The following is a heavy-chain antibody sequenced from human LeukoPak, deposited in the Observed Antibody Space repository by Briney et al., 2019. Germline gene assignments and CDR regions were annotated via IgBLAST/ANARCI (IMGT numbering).Heavy chain of an antibody. V-gene: IGHV3-15*01. CDR2: IKSKTDGGTT. CDR3: TTRIAVAGTGVDY. CDR1: GFTFSNAW. D-gene: IGHD6-19*01. Sequence: GGSLRLSCAASGFTFSNAWMSWVRQAPGKGLKSVGRIKSKTDGGTTDYAAHVKGRFNISRDDSKNTLYLQMNSLKTEDTAVYYCTTRIAVAGTGVDYWGQGTLVTVSS. J-gene: IGHJ4*02.